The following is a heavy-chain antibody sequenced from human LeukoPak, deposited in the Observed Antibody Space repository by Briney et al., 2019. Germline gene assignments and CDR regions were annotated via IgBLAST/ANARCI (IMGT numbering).Heavy chain of an antibody. D-gene: IGHD2-2*01. CDR3: AKDLKRYCSSTSCYDAFDI. CDR1: GFTFSSYA. Sequence: PGGSLRLSCAASGFTFSSYAMSRVRQAPGKGLEWVSAISGSGGSTYYADSVKGRFTISRDNSKNTLYLQMNSLRAEDTAVYYCAKDLKRYCSSTSCYDAFDIWGQGTMVTVSS. V-gene: IGHV3-23*01. CDR2: ISGSGGST. J-gene: IGHJ3*02.